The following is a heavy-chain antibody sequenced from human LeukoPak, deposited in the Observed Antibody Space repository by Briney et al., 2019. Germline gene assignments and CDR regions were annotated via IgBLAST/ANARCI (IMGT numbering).Heavy chain of an antibody. D-gene: IGHD2/OR15-2a*01. CDR1: GFTFSSYV. J-gene: IGHJ4*02. CDR2: IRNDGSEE. Sequence: GGSLRLSCAASGFTFSSYVMHWVRQAPGEGLEWVAFIRNDGSEESYADSVKGRFTISRDNSRNTLYLQMNNLRAEDTAVYYCAKDALISYRGAWSQSDYWGQGTLVTVSS. V-gene: IGHV3-30*02. CDR3: AKDALISYRGAWSQSDY.